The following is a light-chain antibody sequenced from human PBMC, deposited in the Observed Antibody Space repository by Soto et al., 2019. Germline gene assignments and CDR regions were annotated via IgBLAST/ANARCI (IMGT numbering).Light chain of an antibody. Sequence: EIVLTQSTATLSFSPGEGVALSCWASQSLSNNFLAWYQQKPGLAPRLLIFDASTRATGLPDRFSGSGSGTDFTLTISRLEPEDFAVYFCHQFGASPTFGGGTKVEFK. CDR2: DAS. V-gene: IGKV3D-20*01. J-gene: IGKJ4*01. CDR1: QSLSNNF. CDR3: HQFGASPT.